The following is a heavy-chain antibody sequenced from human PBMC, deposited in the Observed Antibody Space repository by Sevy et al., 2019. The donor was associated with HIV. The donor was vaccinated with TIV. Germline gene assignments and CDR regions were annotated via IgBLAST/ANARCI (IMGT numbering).Heavy chain of an antibody. CDR1: GYTFSDYY. CDR3: ARGMSAYLLANGMDV. CDR2: INPNRGGT. J-gene: IGHJ6*02. Sequence: ASVKVSCKAYGYTFSDYYMHWVRQAPGQGLESMGWINPNRGGTNYAHKFQGRVTMTRDTSISTAYMELSSLRSDDTAIYYCARGMSAYLLANGMDVWGQGTTVTVSS. D-gene: IGHD3-3*01. V-gene: IGHV1-2*07.